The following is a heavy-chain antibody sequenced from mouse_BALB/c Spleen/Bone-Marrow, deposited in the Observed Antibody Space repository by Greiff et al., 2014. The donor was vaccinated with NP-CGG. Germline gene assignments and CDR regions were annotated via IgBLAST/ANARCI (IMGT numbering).Heavy chain of an antibody. CDR1: GFSLTSYG. CDR3: ARNLGDGYSFAY. D-gene: IGHD2-3*01. V-gene: IGHV2-2*02. CDR2: IWSGGNT. J-gene: IGHJ3*01. Sequence: QVHVKQSGPGLVQPSQSLSITCTVSGFSLTSYGVHWVRQSPGKGLEWLGVIWSGGNTDYNAAFISRLSISKDNSKSQVFFKMNSLQANDTAIYYSARNLGDGYSFAYWGQGTLVTVSA.